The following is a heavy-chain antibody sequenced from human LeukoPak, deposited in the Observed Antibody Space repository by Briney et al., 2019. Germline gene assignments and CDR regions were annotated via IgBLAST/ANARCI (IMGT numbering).Heavy chain of an antibody. V-gene: IGHV3-30*18. CDR3: AKEGSSGWYGDY. CDR1: GFTFSSYG. Sequence: PGGSLRLSCAASGFTFSSYGMHWVRQAPGKGLEWVAVISYDGSNKYYAESVKGRFTISRDNSKNTLYLQMNSLRGEDTALYYCAKEGSSGWYGDYWGQGILVTVSS. D-gene: IGHD6-19*01. CDR2: ISYDGSNK. J-gene: IGHJ4*02.